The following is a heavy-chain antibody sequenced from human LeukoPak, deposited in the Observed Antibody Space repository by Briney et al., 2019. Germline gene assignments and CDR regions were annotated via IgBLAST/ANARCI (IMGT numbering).Heavy chain of an antibody. J-gene: IGHJ6*02. CDR2: MYVSGTT. Sequence: SETQSLTCSVSGGSISDHYLSWIRKPAGKGLEWIGRMYVSGTTNYNPSLRSRVTMLMDTSKNQFSLRLTSVTAADTAVYYCARENYYDSSGYSEGMDVWGQGTTVTVS. CDR1: GGSISDHY. D-gene: IGHD3-22*01. V-gene: IGHV4-4*07. CDR3: ARENYYDSSGYSEGMDV.